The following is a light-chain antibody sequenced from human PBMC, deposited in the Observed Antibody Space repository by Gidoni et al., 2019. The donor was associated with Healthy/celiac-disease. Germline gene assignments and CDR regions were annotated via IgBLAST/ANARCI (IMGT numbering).Light chain of an antibody. CDR3: QQYDNLPIT. V-gene: IGKV1-33*01. Sequence: DIQMTQSPSSLSASVGDRVTSTCQASQDISNYLNWYQQKPGKAPKLLIYDASNLETGVPSRFSGSGSGTDFTFTISSLQPEDIATYYCQQYDNLPITFGQXTRLEIK. J-gene: IGKJ5*01. CDR2: DAS. CDR1: QDISNY.